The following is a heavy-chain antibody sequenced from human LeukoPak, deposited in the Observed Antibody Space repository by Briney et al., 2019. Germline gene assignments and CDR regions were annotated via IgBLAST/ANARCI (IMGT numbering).Heavy chain of an antibody. CDR2: ISAYNGNT. V-gene: IGHV1-18*01. J-gene: IGHJ6*02. D-gene: IGHD2-2*01. CDR1: GYTFTSYG. CDR3: ARDGTGVPAAIDYYYYGMDV. Sequence: GASVKVSCKASGYTFTSYGISWMRQAPGQGLEWMGWISAYNGNTNYAQKLKGRVTMTNDTSTSTAYMELRSLRSDDTAVYYCARDGTGVPAAIDYYYYGMDVWGQGTTVTVSS.